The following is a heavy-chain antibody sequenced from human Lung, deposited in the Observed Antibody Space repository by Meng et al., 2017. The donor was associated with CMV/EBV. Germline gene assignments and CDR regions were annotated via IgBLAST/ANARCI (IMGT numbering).Heavy chain of an antibody. Sequence: SCAASGFTFSSYEMNWVRQAPGKGLEWVSYISSSGSTIYYADSVKGRFTISRDNAKNSLYLQMNSLRAEDTAVYYCARDFQDLAVFEYSSFDAFDIGXQGTRGT. J-gene: IGHJ3*02. CDR2: ISSSGSTI. D-gene: IGHD6-6*01. CDR1: GFTFSSYE. CDR3: ARDFQDLAVFEYSSFDAFDI. V-gene: IGHV3-48*03.